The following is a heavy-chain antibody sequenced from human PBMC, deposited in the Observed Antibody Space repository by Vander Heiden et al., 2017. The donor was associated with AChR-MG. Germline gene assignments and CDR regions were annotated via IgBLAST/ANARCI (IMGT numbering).Heavy chain of an antibody. Sequence: QVQLQESGPGLVKPSETLSLTCTVPGGSISSYYWRWIRQPPVKGLEWIGYIYYSGSTNYNPSLKSRVTISVDTSKNQCSLKLSSVTAADTAVYYCARVVSSSFYYYYGMDVWGQGTTVTVSS. J-gene: IGHJ6*02. V-gene: IGHV4-59*01. D-gene: IGHD6-6*01. CDR2: IYYSGST. CDR3: ARVVSSSFYYYYGMDV. CDR1: GGSISSYY.